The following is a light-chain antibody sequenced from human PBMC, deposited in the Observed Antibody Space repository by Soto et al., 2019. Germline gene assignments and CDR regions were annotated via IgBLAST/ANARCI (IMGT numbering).Light chain of an antibody. CDR3: QQYGSSGT. J-gene: IGKJ1*01. Sequence: EIVLTQSPGTLSLSPEERATLSCRASQSVSRNYLVWYQQKPGQAPRLLIYGASNRATGIPDRFSGSGSGTDFTLTISRLEPEDFAVYYCQQYGSSGTFGQGTKVDIK. CDR2: GAS. CDR1: QSVSRNY. V-gene: IGKV3-20*01.